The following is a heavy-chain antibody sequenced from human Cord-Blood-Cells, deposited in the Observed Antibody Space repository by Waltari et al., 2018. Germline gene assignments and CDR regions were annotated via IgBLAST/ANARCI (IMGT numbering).Heavy chain of an antibody. D-gene: IGHD3-10*01. CDR3: ARDRGVRGVIDY. V-gene: IGHV1-46*01. CDR2: INPSGGST. J-gene: IGHJ4*02. CDR1: GYTFTSYY. Sequence: QVQLVQSGAEVKKPGASVKVSCKASGYTFTSYYMHWVRQAPGQGLEWMGIINPSGGSTSYAQKFQGRVTMTRDTSTSAVYMELSSLRSEDTAVYYCARDRGVRGVIDYWGQGTLVTVSS.